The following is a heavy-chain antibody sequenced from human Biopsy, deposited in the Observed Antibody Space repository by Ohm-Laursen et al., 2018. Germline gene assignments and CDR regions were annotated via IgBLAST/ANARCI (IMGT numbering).Heavy chain of an antibody. D-gene: IGHD1-26*01. CDR2: IYYTGST. V-gene: IGHV4-59*08. J-gene: IGHJ2*01. Sequence: PGTLSLTCIVSGGSISSYYWSWIRQPPGKGLEWIGYIYYTGSTNYNPSLKSRVTISVDTSMNHLSLRLTFVTAADTAVYYCARHAPSYSGSYWRYFDLWGRGTLVTVSS. CDR3: ARHAPSYSGSYWRYFDL. CDR1: GGSISSYY.